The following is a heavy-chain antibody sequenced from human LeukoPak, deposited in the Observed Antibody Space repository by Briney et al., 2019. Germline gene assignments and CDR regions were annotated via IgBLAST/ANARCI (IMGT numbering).Heavy chain of an antibody. Sequence: SETLSLTCTVSGGSISSYYWSWIRQPPGKGLEWIGYIYYSGSTNYNPSLKSRVTISVDTSKNQFSLKLSSVTAADTAVYYCAREGRRGPSRYFDYWGQGTLVTVSS. CDR1: GGSISSYY. CDR2: IYYSGST. D-gene: IGHD3-10*01. J-gene: IGHJ4*02. CDR3: AREGRRGPSRYFDY. V-gene: IGHV4-59*01.